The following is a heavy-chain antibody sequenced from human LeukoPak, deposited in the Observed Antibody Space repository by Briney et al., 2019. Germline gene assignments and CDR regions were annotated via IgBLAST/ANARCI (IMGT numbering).Heavy chain of an antibody. CDR2: ISGSGGST. CDR1: GFTFSSYA. CDR3: AKSSGYSSGGGLDFDY. Sequence: GGSLRLSCAASGFTFSSYAMSWVRQAPGKGLERVSAISGSGGSTYYAASVKGRFTISRDNSKNTLYLQMNSLRAEDTAVYYCAKSSGYSSGGGLDFDYWGQGTLVTVSS. J-gene: IGHJ4*02. D-gene: IGHD6-19*01. V-gene: IGHV3-23*01.